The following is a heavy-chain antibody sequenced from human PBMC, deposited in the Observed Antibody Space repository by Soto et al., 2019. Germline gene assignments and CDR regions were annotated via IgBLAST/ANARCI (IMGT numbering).Heavy chain of an antibody. CDR3: ARRGGKHYYEGSGHSNHAMDG. V-gene: IGHV4-59*01. CDR1: GGPIRSYC. J-gene: IGHJ6*02. D-gene: IGHD3-22*01. Sequence: PSETLSLTCTVSGGPIRSYCWSWIRQPPGKGLEWIGYIYDSGNTDYNPSLKSRVTISVDTSKNQFSLKLSSVTTADTAVYYCARRGGKHYYEGSGHSNHAMDGWGQGATVTVSS. CDR2: IYDSGNT.